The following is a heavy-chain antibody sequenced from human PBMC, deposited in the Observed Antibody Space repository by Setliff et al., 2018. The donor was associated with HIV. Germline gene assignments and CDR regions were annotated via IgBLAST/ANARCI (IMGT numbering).Heavy chain of an antibody. Sequence: SETLSLTCTVSGGSISSSSYSWGWVRQPPGKALEWIGHIYYSGSTFNNPSLKSRVTISVDTSKNQFSLKLSSVTAADTAVYYCARWAVTASDYWGQGTLVTVSS. V-gene: IGHV4-39*07. CDR3: ARWAVTASDY. CDR2: IYYSGST. CDR1: GGSISSSSYS. J-gene: IGHJ4*02. D-gene: IGHD2-21*02.